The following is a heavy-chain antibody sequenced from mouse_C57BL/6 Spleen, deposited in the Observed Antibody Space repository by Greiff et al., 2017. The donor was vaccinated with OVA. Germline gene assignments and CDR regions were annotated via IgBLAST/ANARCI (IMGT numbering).Heavy chain of an antibody. CDR3: ARHYYGSSYAAWFAY. V-gene: IGHV1-69*01. D-gene: IGHD1-1*01. CDR1: GYTFTSYW. J-gene: IGHJ3*01. CDR2: IDPSDSYT. Sequence: QVQLQQPGAELVMPGASVKLSCKASGYTFTSYWMHWVQQSPGQGLEWIGEIDPSDSYTNYNQKFKGKSTLTVDQSSSTAYMQLSSLTSEDSAVYYCARHYYGSSYAAWFAYWGQGTLVTVSA.